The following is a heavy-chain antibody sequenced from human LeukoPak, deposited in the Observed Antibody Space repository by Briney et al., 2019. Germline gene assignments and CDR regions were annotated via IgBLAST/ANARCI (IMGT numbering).Heavy chain of an antibody. D-gene: IGHD4-17*01. J-gene: IGHJ6*02. CDR2: INHSGST. CDR3: ARDLSVTTDYGMDV. Sequence: TLSLTCAVYGGSFSGYYWSWIRQPPGKGLEWIGEINHSGSTHYNPSLKSRVIISVDTSKNQFSLKLSSVTAADTAVYYCARDLSVTTDYGMDVWGQGTTVTVSS. V-gene: IGHV4-34*09. CDR1: GGSFSGYY.